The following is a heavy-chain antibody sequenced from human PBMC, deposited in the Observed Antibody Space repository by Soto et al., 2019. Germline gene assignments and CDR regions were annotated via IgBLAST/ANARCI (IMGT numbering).Heavy chain of an antibody. J-gene: IGHJ4*02. V-gene: IGHV3-9*01. CDR1: GFTFGDYA. CDR2: ISWNSGSI. Sequence: PGGSLRLSCAASGFTFGDYAMQWVRQAPGKGLEWVSAISWNSGSIDYADSVKGRFTIARDNAKNSLYLQMNSLRAEATALYYCATSHTPSGWYVTTDYWGQGTRVTVSS. CDR3: ATSHTPSGWYVTTDY. D-gene: IGHD6-19*01.